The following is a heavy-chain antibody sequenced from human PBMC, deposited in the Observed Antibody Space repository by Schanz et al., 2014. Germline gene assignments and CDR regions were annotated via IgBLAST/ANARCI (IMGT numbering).Heavy chain of an antibody. CDR1: GYTFTTYY. Sequence: QVQLVQSGAEVKKPGVSVKVSCKASGYTFTTYYIHWVRQAPGQGFEWMAWMSYNGNTKYAQSLQGRVTVTRDTSTSTSYMELRSLTSDDTAVYYCARDLPRTFLFDYWGQGTLVTVSS. J-gene: IGHJ4*02. CDR2: MSYNGNT. CDR3: ARDLPRTFLFDY. V-gene: IGHV1-18*04.